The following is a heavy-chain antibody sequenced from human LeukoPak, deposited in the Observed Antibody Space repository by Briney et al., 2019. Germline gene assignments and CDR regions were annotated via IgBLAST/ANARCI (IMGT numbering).Heavy chain of an antibody. J-gene: IGHJ6*02. CDR1: GGSISSGDYY. D-gene: IGHD1-1*01. Sequence: PSETLSLTCTVSGGSISSGDYYWSWIRQPPGKGLEWIGYIYYSGSTYYNPSLKSRVTISVDTSKNQFSLKLSSVTAADTAVYYCARDHDLPLGGMDDWGQGTTVTVSS. CDR3: ARDHDLPLGGMDD. V-gene: IGHV4-30-4*01. CDR2: IYYSGST.